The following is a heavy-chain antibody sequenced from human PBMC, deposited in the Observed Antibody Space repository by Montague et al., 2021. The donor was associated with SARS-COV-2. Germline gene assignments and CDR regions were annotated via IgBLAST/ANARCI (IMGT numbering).Heavy chain of an antibody. CDR2: SDHSGIT. D-gene: IGHD4/OR15-4a*01. Sequence: SETLSLTCTVSGGSISSGSYWGWIRQPPGKDLEWIGTSDHSGITYYSPSLKSRVTISLDTSKNQFSLSLDSVTASDTAIYYCARVISAVAGANFYFDYWGQGTLVTVSS. CDR1: GGSISSGSY. J-gene: IGHJ4*02. CDR3: ARVISAVAGANFYFDY. V-gene: IGHV4-38-2*02.